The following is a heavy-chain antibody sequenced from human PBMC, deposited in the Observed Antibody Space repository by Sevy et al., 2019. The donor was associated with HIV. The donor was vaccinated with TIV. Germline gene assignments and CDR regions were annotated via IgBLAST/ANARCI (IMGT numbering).Heavy chain of an antibody. CDR3: ARDLPSAVTMPFYYYGLDV. CDR2: ISYDGNNK. J-gene: IGHJ6*02. V-gene: IGHV3-30*04. CDR1: GFSISIYA. D-gene: IGHD4-17*01. Sequence: GGSLRLSCAASGFSISIYAMHWVHQAPGKGLEWEAVISYDGNNKYYADSVEGRFTISRDNSKNTVYLQMNSLRPEDTAVYYCARDLPSAVTMPFYYYGLDVWGQGTTVTVSS.